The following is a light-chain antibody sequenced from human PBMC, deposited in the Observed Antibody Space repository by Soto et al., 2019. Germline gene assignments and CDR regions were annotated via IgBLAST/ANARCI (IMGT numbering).Light chain of an antibody. CDR1: SGHSSYA. J-gene: IGLJ2*01. CDR2: LNSDGSH. CDR3: QTWGTGLYVV. V-gene: IGLV4-69*01. Sequence: QLVLTQSPSASASLGASVKLTCTLSSGHSSYAIAWHQQQPEKGPRYLMKLNSDGSHSKGDGIPDRFSGSSSGAERHLTISSLQSEDEADYYCQTWGTGLYVVFGGGTKLTVL.